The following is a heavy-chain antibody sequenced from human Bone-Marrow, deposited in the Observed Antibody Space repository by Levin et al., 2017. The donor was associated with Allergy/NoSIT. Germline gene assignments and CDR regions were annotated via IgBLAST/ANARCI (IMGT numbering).Heavy chain of an antibody. Sequence: SCAASGFTFGAYWMHWVRQAPGEGLVWVSRINGDGSSADYADSVKGRFAISRDNARSTVYLQMHSLRAEDTAVYYCARAKHSFGHTADSWGQGALVTVSS. D-gene: IGHD2-15*01. CDR3: ARAKHSFGHTADS. J-gene: IGHJ5*01. V-gene: IGHV3-74*01. CDR1: GFTFGAYW. CDR2: INGDGSSA.